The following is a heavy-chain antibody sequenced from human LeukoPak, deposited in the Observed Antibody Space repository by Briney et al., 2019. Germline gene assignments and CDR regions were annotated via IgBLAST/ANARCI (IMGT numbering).Heavy chain of an antibody. CDR2: ISAYNGNT. CDR3: ARFRVGIAAAGTGYYFDY. J-gene: IGHJ4*02. D-gene: IGHD6-13*01. V-gene: IGHV1-18*01. Sequence: ASVKVSCKASGYTFTSYGISWVRQAPGQGLEWMGWISAYNGNTNYAQKLQGRVTMTTDTSTGTAYMELRSLRSDDTAVYYCARFRVGIAAAGTGYYFDYWGQGTLVTVSS. CDR1: GYTFTSYG.